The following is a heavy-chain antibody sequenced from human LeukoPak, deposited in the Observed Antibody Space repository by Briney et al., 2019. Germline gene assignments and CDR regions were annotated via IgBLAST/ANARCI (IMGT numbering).Heavy chain of an antibody. J-gene: IGHJ4*02. D-gene: IGHD3-10*01. V-gene: IGHV1-2*02. Sequence: ASVKVSCKASGYTFTSYYMHWVRQAPGQGLEWMGWINPNSGGTNYAQKFQGRVTMTRDTSISTAYMELSRLRSDDTAVYYCARDYCGSGSYNSPPPYLNDWGQGTLVTVSS. CDR2: INPNSGGT. CDR1: GYTFTSYY. CDR3: ARDYCGSGSYNSPPPYLND.